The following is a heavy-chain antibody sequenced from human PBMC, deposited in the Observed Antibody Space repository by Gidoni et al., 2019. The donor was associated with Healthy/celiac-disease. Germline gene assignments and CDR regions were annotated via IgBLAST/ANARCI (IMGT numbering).Heavy chain of an antibody. CDR1: GDSVSSNSSA. CDR3: ARDRDTTGTISLWYFDL. J-gene: IGHJ2*01. V-gene: IGHV6-1*01. CDR2: TYYRSKWYN. Sequence: QVQLQQSGPGLVKPSQTLSLTCAISGDSVSSNSSAWNWIRQSPSRGLEWLGRTYYRSKWYNDYAVSVKSRITINPDTSKNQFSLQLNSVTPEDTAVYYCARDRDTTGTISLWYFDLWGRGTLVTVSS. D-gene: IGHD1-1*01.